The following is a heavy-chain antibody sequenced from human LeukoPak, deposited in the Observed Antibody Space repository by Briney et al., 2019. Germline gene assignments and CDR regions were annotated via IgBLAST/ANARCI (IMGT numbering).Heavy chain of an antibody. CDR3: ARDPYPPGIAAAGDY. D-gene: IGHD6-13*01. CDR2: INPSGGST. V-gene: IGHV1-46*01. J-gene: IGHJ4*02. CDR1: GYTFTSYY. Sequence: ASVKVSCKASGYTFTSYYMHWVRQAPGQGLEWMGIINPSGGSTSYAQKFQGRVTMTRDTSTSTVYMELSSLRSEDTAVYYCARDPYPPGIAAAGDYWGQGTLVTVSS.